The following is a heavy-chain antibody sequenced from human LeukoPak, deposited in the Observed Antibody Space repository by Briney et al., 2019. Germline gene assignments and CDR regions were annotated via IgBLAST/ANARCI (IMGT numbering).Heavy chain of an antibody. J-gene: IGHJ6*03. Sequence: WASVKVSCKASEGTFSSYAICWVRQAPAQGLEWMGGIIPIFGTANYAQKFQGRVTITADKSTSTAYMELSSLRSEDTAVYYCARDAPSYYYYMDVWGKGTTVTVSS. CDR2: IIPIFGTA. CDR3: ARDAPSYYYYMDV. CDR1: EGTFSSYA. V-gene: IGHV1-69*06.